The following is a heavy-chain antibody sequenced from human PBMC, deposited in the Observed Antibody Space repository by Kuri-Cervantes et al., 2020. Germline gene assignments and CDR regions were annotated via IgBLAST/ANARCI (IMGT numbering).Heavy chain of an antibody. Sequence: ASVKVSCKASGYTFTSYGISWVRQAPGQGLEWMGWISAYNGNTNYAQKLQGRVTMTRNTSISTAYMELSSPRSEDTAVYYCARGSSVGGLYWFDPWGQGTLVTDSS. CDR1: GYTFTSYG. CDR2: ISAYNGNT. J-gene: IGHJ5*02. V-gene: IGHV1-18*01. D-gene: IGHD3-16*01. CDR3: ARGSSVGGLYWFDP.